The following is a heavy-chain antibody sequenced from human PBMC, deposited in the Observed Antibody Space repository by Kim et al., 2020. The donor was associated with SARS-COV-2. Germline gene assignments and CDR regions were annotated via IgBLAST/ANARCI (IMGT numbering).Heavy chain of an antibody. CDR2: T. D-gene: IGHD3-9*01. Sequence: TTYRPSIQGQVTISADKSISTAYLQWSSLKASDTAMYYWARADISPYSFDYWGQGTLVTVSS. V-gene: IGHV5-51*01. J-gene: IGHJ4*02. CDR3: ARADISPYSFDY.